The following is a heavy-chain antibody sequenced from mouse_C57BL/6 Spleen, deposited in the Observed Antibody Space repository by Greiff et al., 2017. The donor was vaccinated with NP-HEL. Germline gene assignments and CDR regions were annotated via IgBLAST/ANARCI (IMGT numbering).Heavy chain of an antibody. CDR3: ARWDGYYVGAMDY. D-gene: IGHD2-3*01. CDR1: GFSLTSYA. V-gene: IGHV2-9-1*01. J-gene: IGHJ4*01. CDR2: IWTGGGT. Sequence: VKLMESGPGLVAPSQSLSITCTVSGFSLTSYAISWVRQPPGKGLEWLGVIWTGGGTNYNSALKSRLSISKDNSKSQVFLKMNSLQTDDTARYYCARWDGYYVGAMDYWGQGTSVTVSS.